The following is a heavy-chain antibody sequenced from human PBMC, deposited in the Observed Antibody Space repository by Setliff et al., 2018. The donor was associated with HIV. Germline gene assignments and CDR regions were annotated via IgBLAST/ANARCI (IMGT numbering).Heavy chain of an antibody. CDR2: ISSSSSYI. CDR3: TRGSSGWKYYYYYYMDL. Sequence: PGGSLRLSCAASGFTFSTYSMNWVRQAPGKGLEWVSSISSSSSYIYYADSVKGRFTISRDNARNTLYLQMNNLRADDTALYYCTRGSSGWKYYYYYYMDLWGSGTTVTVSS. V-gene: IGHV3-21*04. J-gene: IGHJ6*03. CDR1: GFTFSTYS. D-gene: IGHD6-19*01.